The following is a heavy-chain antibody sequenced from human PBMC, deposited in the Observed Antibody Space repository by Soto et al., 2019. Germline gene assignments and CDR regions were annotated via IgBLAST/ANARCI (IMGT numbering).Heavy chain of an antibody. CDR1: GYSFTSYW. D-gene: IGHD3-10*01. CDR2: IYPGDSDT. CDR3: ARGIYYGSGSYYRYYYYGMDV. Sequence: GESLKISCKGSGYSFTSYWIGWVRQMPGKGLEWMGIIYPGDSDTRYSPSFQGQVTISADKSISTAYLQWSSLKASDTAMYYCARGIYYGSGSYYRYYYYGMDVWGQGTTVTVFS. V-gene: IGHV5-51*01. J-gene: IGHJ6*02.